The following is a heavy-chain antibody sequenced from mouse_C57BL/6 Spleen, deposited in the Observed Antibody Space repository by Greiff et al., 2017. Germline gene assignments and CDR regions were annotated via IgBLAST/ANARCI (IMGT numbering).Heavy chain of an antibody. CDR2: IDPETGGT. CDR1: GYTFTDYE. V-gene: IGHV1-15*01. D-gene: IGHD4-1*01. CDR3: SWDRGYFDY. Sequence: QVQLQQSGAELVRPGASVTLSCKASGYTFTDYEMHWVKQTPVHGLEWIGAIDPETGGTAYNQKFKGKAILTADKSSSTAYMELRSLTSEDSAVYYCSWDRGYFDYWGQGTTLTVSS. J-gene: IGHJ2*01.